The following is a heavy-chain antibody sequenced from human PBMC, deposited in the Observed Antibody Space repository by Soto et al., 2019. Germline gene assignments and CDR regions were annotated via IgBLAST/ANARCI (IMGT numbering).Heavy chain of an antibody. Sequence: GASVKVSCKASGGTFSSYTISWVRQAPGQGLEWMGRIIPILGIANYAQKFQGRVTITADKSTSTAYMELSSLRSEDTAVYYCASYLRFLDPIFDYWGQGTLVTVSS. D-gene: IGHD3-3*01. CDR3: ASYLRFLDPIFDY. V-gene: IGHV1-69*02. J-gene: IGHJ4*02. CDR2: IIPILGIA. CDR1: GGTFSSYT.